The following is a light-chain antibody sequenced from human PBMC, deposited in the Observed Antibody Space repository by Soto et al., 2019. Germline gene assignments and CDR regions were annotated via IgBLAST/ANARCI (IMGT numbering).Light chain of an antibody. CDR2: DAS. J-gene: IGKJ1*01. Sequence: IQLTQSPSSLSASVGDRVTITCRASQGISSYLAWYQQKPGKAPKLLVYDASTLQSGVASRFSGSGSGTEFTLIISGLQPDDSATYYCQQYTNTNNPWMFGQGTKVDIK. CDR3: QQYTNTNNPWM. V-gene: IGKV1-9*01. CDR1: QGISSY.